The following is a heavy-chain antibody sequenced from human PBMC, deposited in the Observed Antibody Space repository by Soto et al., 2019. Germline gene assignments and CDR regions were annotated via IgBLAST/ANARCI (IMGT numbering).Heavy chain of an antibody. Sequence: SETLSLTCSLSGASITSTTYFWAWIRQPPGKGLEWIGYIYYSGSTNYNPSLKSRVTISVDTSKNQFSLKLSSVTAADTAVYYCARVGSSSSLEYYFDYWGQGTLVTVSS. D-gene: IGHD2-2*01. CDR1: GASITSTTYF. CDR2: IYYSGST. J-gene: IGHJ4*02. CDR3: ARVGSSSSLEYYFDY. V-gene: IGHV4-61*05.